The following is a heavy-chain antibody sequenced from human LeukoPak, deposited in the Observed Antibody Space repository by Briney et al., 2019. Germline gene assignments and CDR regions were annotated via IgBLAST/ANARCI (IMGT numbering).Heavy chain of an antibody. J-gene: IGHJ4*02. Sequence: SETLSLTCTVSGGSISGYYWSWIRQPPGKGLEWIGYIYDTGISKYNPSLKSRVTMSIDTSKNQFSLNLSSVTAADTAVYYCARETTLMGYASGLGFNYWGQGTLVTVSS. CDR3: ARETTLMGYASGLGFNY. CDR2: IYDTGIS. CDR1: GGSISGYY. V-gene: IGHV4-59*01. D-gene: IGHD6-19*01.